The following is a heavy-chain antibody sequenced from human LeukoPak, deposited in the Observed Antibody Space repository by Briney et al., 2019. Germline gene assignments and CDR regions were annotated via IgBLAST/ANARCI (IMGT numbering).Heavy chain of an antibody. CDR1: GFTFSSYW. CDR3: ARVCGGDCYSDAFDI. Sequence: YPGGSLRLSCAASGFTFSSYWMSRVRQAPGKGLEWVANIKQDGSEKYYVDSVKGRFTISRDNAKNSLYLQMNSLRAEDTAVYYCARVCGGDCYSDAFDIWGQGTMVTVSS. J-gene: IGHJ3*02. D-gene: IGHD2-21*01. V-gene: IGHV3-7*01. CDR2: IKQDGSEK.